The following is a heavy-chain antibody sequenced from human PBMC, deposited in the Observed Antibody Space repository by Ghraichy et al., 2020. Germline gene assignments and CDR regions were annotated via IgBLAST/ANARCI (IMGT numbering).Heavy chain of an antibody. D-gene: IGHD3-22*01. CDR2: TSYDGSHK. CDR1: GFIFSRYG. CDR3: AKERDSSGYYSFRGDYYGMDV. V-gene: IGHV3-30*18. J-gene: IGHJ6*02. Sequence: LSLTCAVSGFIFSRYGMHWVRQAPGKGLEWVAVTSYDGSHKNYADSVKGRFTISRDNSKNTLYLQMSSLRTEDTAVYYCAKERDSSGYYSFRGDYYGMDVWGQGTTVTVSS.